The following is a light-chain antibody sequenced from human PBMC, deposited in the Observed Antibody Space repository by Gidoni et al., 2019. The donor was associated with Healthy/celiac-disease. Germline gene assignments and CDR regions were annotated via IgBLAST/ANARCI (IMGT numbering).Light chain of an antibody. CDR1: QSVSSSY. CDR2: GAS. Sequence: EIVLTQSPGTLSLSPGERATLSCRASQSVSSSYLAWYQQKPGQAPRLLIYGASSRATGIPDRFSGSGSGTDFTLTISRLEPEDFAVYYCQQYGSSPMCSFGQGTKLELK. J-gene: IGKJ2*04. CDR3: QQYGSSPMCS. V-gene: IGKV3-20*01.